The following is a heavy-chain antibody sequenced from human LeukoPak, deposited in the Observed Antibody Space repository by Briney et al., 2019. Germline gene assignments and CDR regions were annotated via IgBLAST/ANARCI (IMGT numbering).Heavy chain of an antibody. CDR2: IYPGDSDT. Sequence: GESLKISCKGSGYSFTSYWIGWVRQMPGKGLEWMGIIYPGDSDTRYSPSFQGQVTISADKSISTAYLQWSSLKASVTAMYYCARVRDIVGSNNWFDPLGQGTLVTVSS. D-gene: IGHD1-26*01. J-gene: IGHJ5*02. CDR3: ARVRDIVGSNNWFDP. CDR1: GYSFTSYW. V-gene: IGHV5-51*01.